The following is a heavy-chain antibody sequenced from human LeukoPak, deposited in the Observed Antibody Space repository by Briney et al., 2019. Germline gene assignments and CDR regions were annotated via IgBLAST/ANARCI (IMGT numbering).Heavy chain of an antibody. CDR3: ASPDYYGSGSYRFDP. D-gene: IGHD3-10*01. CDR1: GYTFTGYY. V-gene: IGHV1-2*02. Sequence: ASVKVSCKTSGYTFTGYYIHWVRQAPGQGLEWVGWINPNSGGTNYAQKFQGRVTMTRDTSISTAYMELSSLKSDDTAVYYCASPDYYGSGSYRFDPWGQGTLVTVSS. CDR2: INPNSGGT. J-gene: IGHJ5*02.